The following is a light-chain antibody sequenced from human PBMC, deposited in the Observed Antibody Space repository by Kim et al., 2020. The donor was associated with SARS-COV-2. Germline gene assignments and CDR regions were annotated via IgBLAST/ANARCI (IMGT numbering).Light chain of an antibody. CDR3: QAWDSSTVV. J-gene: IGLJ2*01. CDR1: KLGDKY. V-gene: IGLV3-1*01. CDR2: QDS. Sequence: VSPGQTASITCSGDKLGDKYACWYQQKPGQSPVLVIYQDSKRPSGIPERLSGSNSGNTATLTIGGTQAMDEADYYCQAWDSSTVVFGGGTQLTVL.